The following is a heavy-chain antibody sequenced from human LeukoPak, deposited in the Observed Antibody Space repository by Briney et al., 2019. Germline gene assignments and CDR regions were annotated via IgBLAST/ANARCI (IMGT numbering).Heavy chain of an antibody. CDR1: GFTFSSYW. V-gene: IGHV3-7*01. CDR3: ARDQAPGWSNWGGYYFDY. CDR2: IKQDGSVK. D-gene: IGHD1-1*01. Sequence: PGGSLRLSCAASGFTFSSYWMSWVRQAPGKGLEWVANIKQDGSVKYYVDSVKGRFTISRDNAKTSLYLQMNSLRAEDTAVYYCARDQAPGWSNWGGYYFDYWGQGTLVTVSS. J-gene: IGHJ4*02.